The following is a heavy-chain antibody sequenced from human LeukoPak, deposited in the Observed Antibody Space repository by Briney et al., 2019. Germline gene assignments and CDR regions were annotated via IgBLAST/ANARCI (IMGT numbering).Heavy chain of an antibody. CDR3: AKDDAPARWLRSPQLLDH. D-gene: IGHD5-12*01. V-gene: IGHV3-23*01. CDR2: ISGSGGST. CDR1: GFTFSSYA. Sequence: PGGSLRLSCAASGFTFSSYAMSWVRQAPGKGLEWVSSISGSGGSTYYADSVKGRFTISRDNSENTLYLQMNSLRAEDTAIYFCAKDDAPARWLRSPQLLDHWGQGTLVTVSS. J-gene: IGHJ4*02.